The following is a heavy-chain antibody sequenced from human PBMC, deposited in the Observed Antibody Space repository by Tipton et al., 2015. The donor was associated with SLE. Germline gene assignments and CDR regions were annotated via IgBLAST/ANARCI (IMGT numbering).Heavy chain of an antibody. Sequence: TLSLTCTVSGASINTGNYYWTWIRQPAGKGLEWIGRIFTSGSTNYDRSLKSRATISLATSKNQFSLKLSSVTAADTAVYYCARDGRGYCDNSGCSEYHWFDPWGQGTLVTVSS. CDR1: GASINTGNYY. J-gene: IGHJ5*02. D-gene: IGHD3-22*01. CDR3: ARDGRGYCDNSGCSEYHWFDP. V-gene: IGHV4-61*02. CDR2: IFTSGST.